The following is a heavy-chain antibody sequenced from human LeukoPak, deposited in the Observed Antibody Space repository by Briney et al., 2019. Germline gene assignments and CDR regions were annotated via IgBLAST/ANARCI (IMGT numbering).Heavy chain of an antibody. J-gene: IGHJ4*02. V-gene: IGHV4-34*01. CDR1: GGSFSGYY. D-gene: IGHD6-6*01. CDR2: INHSGST. CDR3: AREYSSSEGYFDY. Sequence: SETLSLTCAVYGGSFSGYYWSWIRQPPGKGLEWIGEINHSGSTNHNPSLKSRVTISVDTSKNQFSQKLSSVTAADTAVYYCAREYSSSEGYFDYWGQGTLVTVSS.